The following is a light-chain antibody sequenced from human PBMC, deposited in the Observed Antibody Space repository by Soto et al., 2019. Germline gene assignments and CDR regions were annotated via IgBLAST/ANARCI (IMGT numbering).Light chain of an antibody. Sequence: EVILTQSPATLSLSPRERATLSCRASQSVFNYLAWYQQKPGQAPRLLIDDASNRATGIPARFSGSGSGTDFTLTISSLEPEDFAVYYCQQRRNWPLTFGGGTKVDI. J-gene: IGKJ4*01. CDR1: QSVFNY. CDR2: DAS. CDR3: QQRRNWPLT. V-gene: IGKV3-11*01.